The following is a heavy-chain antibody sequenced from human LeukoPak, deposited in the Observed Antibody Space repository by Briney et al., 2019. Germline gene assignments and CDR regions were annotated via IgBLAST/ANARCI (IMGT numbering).Heavy chain of an antibody. D-gene: IGHD2-21*01. CDR3: ARDRGDTDY. CDR2: IYYSGST. J-gene: IGHJ4*02. Sequence: PSETLSLTCTVSGGSISSSSYYWGWIRQPPGKGLEWIGSIYYSGSTYYNPSLKSRVTISVDTSKNQFSLKLSSVTAADTAVYYCARDRGDTDYWGQGTLVTVSS. V-gene: IGHV4-39*02. CDR1: GGSISSSSYY.